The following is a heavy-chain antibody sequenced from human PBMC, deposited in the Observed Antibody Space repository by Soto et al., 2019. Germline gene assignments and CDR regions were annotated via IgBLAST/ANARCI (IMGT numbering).Heavy chain of an antibody. D-gene: IGHD5-18*01. V-gene: IGHV1-18*01. CDR2: ISGYNGNT. Sequence: ASVKVSCKASGYTFSNYGISWVRQGPGQGLEWMGWISGYNGNTHYEEKVQDRIKMTTDTSTSTTYMELRSLRSDDTAVYFCARDPGFGFGYSYAFAMDVWGQGTTVTVSS. CDR3: ARDPGFGFGYSYAFAMDV. CDR1: GYTFSNYG. J-gene: IGHJ6*02.